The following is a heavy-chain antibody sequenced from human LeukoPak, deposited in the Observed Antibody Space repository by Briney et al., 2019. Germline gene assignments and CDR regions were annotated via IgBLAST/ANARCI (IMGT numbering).Heavy chain of an antibody. D-gene: IGHD4-17*01. Sequence: SVKVSCKTSGGTFNNSAISWVRRAPGQGLEWLGGIMPLFGTAGYAQKFQGRVTITKDESTRTGYLELTSLTSDDTAVYYCARDVHGDYGSGWFDPWGQGTLVSVSS. V-gene: IGHV1-69*05. CDR2: IMPLFGTA. J-gene: IGHJ5*02. CDR1: GGTFNNSA. CDR3: ARDVHGDYGSGWFDP.